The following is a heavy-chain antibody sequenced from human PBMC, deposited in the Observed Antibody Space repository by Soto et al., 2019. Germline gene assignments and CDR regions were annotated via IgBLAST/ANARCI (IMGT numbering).Heavy chain of an antibody. J-gene: IGHJ3*02. Sequence: ASVKVYCKASGYTFTSYGISWVRQAPGQGLEWMGWISAYNGNTNYAQKLQGRVTMTTDTSTSTAYMELRSLRSDDTAVYYCARSHYCSGGSCWAGAFDIWGQGTMVTVSS. CDR1: GYTFTSYG. D-gene: IGHD2-15*01. CDR3: ARSHYCSGGSCWAGAFDI. CDR2: ISAYNGNT. V-gene: IGHV1-18*01.